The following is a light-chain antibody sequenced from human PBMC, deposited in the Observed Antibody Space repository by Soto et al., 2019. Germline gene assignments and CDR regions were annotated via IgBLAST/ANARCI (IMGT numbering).Light chain of an antibody. CDR1: SSDVGAYIY. CDR2: EVS. CDR3: SSYPTSRTVV. J-gene: IGLJ2*01. Sequence: QSALTQPASVSGSPGQSITISCTGTSSDVGAYIYVSWYQQHPGKAPKLMIYEVSNRPSGVSNRFSASKSGNTASLIISGLQAEDEADYYCSSYPTSRTVVFGGGTKLTVL. V-gene: IGLV2-14*01.